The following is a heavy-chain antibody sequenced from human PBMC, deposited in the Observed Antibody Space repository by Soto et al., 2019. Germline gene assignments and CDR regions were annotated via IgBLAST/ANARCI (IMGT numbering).Heavy chain of an antibody. D-gene: IGHD5-12*01. V-gene: IGHV6-1*01. J-gene: IGHJ6*02. CDR1: GDSVSSNSAA. CDR3: AKGPWLPGNYSCGMDV. Sequence: QVQLQQSGPGLVKPSQTLSLTCAISGDSVSSNSAAWNWIRQSPSRGLEWLGRTYYRSKWYNDYAVSVNSRITINPDTSKNQFSLQLNSVTPEDTAVYYCAKGPWLPGNYSCGMDVWGQGTTVTVSS. CDR2: TYYRSKWYN.